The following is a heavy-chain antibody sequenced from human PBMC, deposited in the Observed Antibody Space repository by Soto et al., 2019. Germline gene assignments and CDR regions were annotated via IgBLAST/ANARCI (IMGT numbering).Heavy chain of an antibody. CDR1: GFTFSSYG. D-gene: IGHD2-15*01. Sequence: PGGSLRLSCAASGFTFSSYGMHWVRQAPGKGLEWVAVIWYDGSNKYYADSVKGRFTISRDNSKNTLYLQMNSLRAEDTAVYYCARMGGYCNGGSCFSAAFDIWGQGTMVTVSS. CDR2: IWYDGSNK. CDR3: ARMGGYCNGGSCFSAAFDI. V-gene: IGHV3-33*01. J-gene: IGHJ3*02.